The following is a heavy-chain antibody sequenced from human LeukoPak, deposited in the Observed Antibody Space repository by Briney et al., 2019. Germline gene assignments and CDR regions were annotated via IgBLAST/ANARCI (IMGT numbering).Heavy chain of an antibody. CDR3: VTPHVLRYFDWLLRY. Sequence: ASVKVSCKVSGYTLTELSMHWVRQAPGKGLEWMGGFDPEDGETIYAQKFEGRVTMTEDTSTDTAYMELSSLRSEDTAAYYCVTPHVLRYFDWLLRYWGQGTLVTVSP. J-gene: IGHJ4*02. CDR1: GYTLTELS. D-gene: IGHD3-9*01. CDR2: FDPEDGET. V-gene: IGHV1-24*01.